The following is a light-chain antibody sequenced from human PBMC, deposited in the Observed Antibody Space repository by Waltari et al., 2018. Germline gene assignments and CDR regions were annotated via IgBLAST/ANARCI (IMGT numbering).Light chain of an antibody. Sequence: DIVMTPSPDSLAVSLGERATIDCKSSPSVLSSSNNKNYLAWYQQKPRQPPKLLISWASTRESGVPDRFSGSGSGTDFTLTISSLQAEDVAVYYCQQYYSTPLTFGGGTKVEIK. J-gene: IGKJ4*01. CDR3: QQYYSTPLT. CDR2: WAS. V-gene: IGKV4-1*01. CDR1: PSVLSSSNNKNY.